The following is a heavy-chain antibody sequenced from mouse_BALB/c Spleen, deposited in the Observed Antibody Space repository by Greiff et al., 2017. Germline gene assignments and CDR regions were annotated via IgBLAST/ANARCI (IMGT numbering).Heavy chain of an antibody. CDR2: IDPENGNT. CDR1: GFNIKDYY. J-gene: IGHJ4*01. CDR3: ARRGRLLLTYYYAMDY. V-gene: IGHV14-1*02. Sequence: EVQLQESGAELVRPGALVKLSCKASGFNIKDYYMHWVQQRPEQGLEWIGWIDPENGNTIYDPKFQGNASITADTSSNTAYLQLSSLTSEDTAVYYCARRGRLLLTYYYAMDYWGQGTSVTVSS. D-gene: IGHD2-3*01.